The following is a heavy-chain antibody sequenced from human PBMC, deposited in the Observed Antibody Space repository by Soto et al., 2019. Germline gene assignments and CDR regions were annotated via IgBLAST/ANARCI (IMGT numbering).Heavy chain of an antibody. CDR2: VYYSGST. J-gene: IGHJ4*01. CDR3: ARTRMIESWIDY. D-gene: IGHD2-21*01. CDR1: GDSISIYY. Sequence: SECLSLGCDVCGDSISIYYWGWILQPPGKGLEWIGYVYYSGSTLYNPSLESRVAMSIDMSKKQVSLKLTSVIAADTAVYYCARTRMIESWIDYWGHGTLVTVSS. V-gene: IGHV4-59*01.